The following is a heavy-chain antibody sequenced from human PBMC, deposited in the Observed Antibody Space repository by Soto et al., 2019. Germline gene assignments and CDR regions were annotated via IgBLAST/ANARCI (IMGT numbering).Heavy chain of an antibody. Sequence: GSLRLSCAVSGFTFSDSIIHWVRQASGKGLESVGRIRSKANSYATTYAASVKGGFTIPRDDSKNTAYLQMYSLKTEDTAVYYCTTSYCYDSRGYLEYYVYGMYVWGQGTTVTIS. CDR1: GFTFSDSI. CDR3: TTSYCYDSRGYLEYYVYGMYV. J-gene: IGHJ6*02. CDR2: IRSKANSYAT. D-gene: IGHD3-22*01. V-gene: IGHV3-73*01.